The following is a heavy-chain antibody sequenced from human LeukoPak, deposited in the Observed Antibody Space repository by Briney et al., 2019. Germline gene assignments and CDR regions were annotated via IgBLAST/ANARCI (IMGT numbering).Heavy chain of an antibody. CDR3: ARVHRGGAAGTGSFDY. CDR1: GYTFTSYD. V-gene: IGHV1-8*01. D-gene: IGHD6-13*01. Sequence: ASVKVSCKASGYTFTSYDINWVRQATGQGLEWMGWMNPNSGNTGYAQRFQGRVTMTRNTSISTAYMELSSLRSEDTAVYYCARVHRGGAAGTGSFDYWGQGTLVTVSS. J-gene: IGHJ4*02. CDR2: MNPNSGNT.